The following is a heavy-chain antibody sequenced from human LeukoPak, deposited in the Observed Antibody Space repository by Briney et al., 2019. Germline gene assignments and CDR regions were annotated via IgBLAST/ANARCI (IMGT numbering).Heavy chain of an antibody. J-gene: IGHJ4*02. V-gene: IGHV1-46*03. Sequence: ASVKVSCKASGYTFTSYYMHWVRQAPGQGLEWMGIINPSGGSTSYAQKFQGRVTMTRDTPTSTVYMELSSLRSEDTAVYYCARELGRAGSLLAVGYWGQGTLVTVSS. CDR2: INPSGGST. CDR1: GYTFTSYY. CDR3: ARELGRAGSLLAVGY. D-gene: IGHD3-10*01.